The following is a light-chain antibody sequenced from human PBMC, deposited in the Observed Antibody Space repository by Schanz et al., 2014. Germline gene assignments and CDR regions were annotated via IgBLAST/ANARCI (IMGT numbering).Light chain of an antibody. V-gene: IGLV2-23*01. Sequence: QSALTQPASVSGSPGQSITISCTGTSSDVGSYNLVSWYQHHPAKAPKLMIYEATKRPSGVSDRFSGSKSANTASLTISGLQAEDEADYYCAAWDDSLSGWVFGGGTKLTVL. CDR2: EAT. CDR3: AAWDDSLSGWV. J-gene: IGLJ3*02. CDR1: SSDVGSYNL.